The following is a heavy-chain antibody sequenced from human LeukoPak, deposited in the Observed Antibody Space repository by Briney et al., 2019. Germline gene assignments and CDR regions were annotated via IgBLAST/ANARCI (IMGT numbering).Heavy chain of an antibody. V-gene: IGHV1-18*01. Sequence: ASVKVSCKASGCTSTCFGFSWVRQAPGQGLEWMGWISAFDGNTKYAQKFQGRLTMTTDTSTSTASMELRSLRSDDTAVYYCLRDRQQWLVSKMGAFDIWGQGTTVTVSS. J-gene: IGHJ3*02. CDR3: LRDRQQWLVSKMGAFDI. CDR1: GCTSTCFG. CDR2: ISAFDGNT. D-gene: IGHD6-19*01.